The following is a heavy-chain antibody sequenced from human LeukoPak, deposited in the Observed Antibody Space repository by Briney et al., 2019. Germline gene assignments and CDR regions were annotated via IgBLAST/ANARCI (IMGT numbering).Heavy chain of an antibody. CDR1: GFTFSSYS. Sequence: GGSLRLSCAASGFTFSSYSINWVRQAPGKGLEWVSSISSSSSYIYYADSVKGRFTISRDNAKNSLYLQMNSLRAEDTAVYYCARDRGSRDYYYYGMDVWGQGTTVTVSS. CDR2: ISSSSSYI. D-gene: IGHD3-10*01. V-gene: IGHV3-21*01. J-gene: IGHJ6*02. CDR3: ARDRGSRDYYYYGMDV.